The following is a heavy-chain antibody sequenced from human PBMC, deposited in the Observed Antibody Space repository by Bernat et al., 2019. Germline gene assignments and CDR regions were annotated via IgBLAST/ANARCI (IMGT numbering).Heavy chain of an antibody. Sequence: QVQLVQSGAEVKKPGASVKVSCKASGYTFTGYYMHWVRQAPGQGLEWMGWINPNSGGTNYAQKFQGWVTMTRDTSISPAYMELSRLRSDDTAVYYCARALMITFGGVAFDYWGQGTLVTVSS. V-gene: IGHV1-2*04. D-gene: IGHD3-16*01. CDR2: INPNSGGT. J-gene: IGHJ4*02. CDR1: GYTFTGYY. CDR3: ARALMITFGGVAFDY.